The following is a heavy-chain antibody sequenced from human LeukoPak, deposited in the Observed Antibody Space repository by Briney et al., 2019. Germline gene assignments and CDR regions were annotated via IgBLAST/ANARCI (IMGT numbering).Heavy chain of an antibody. J-gene: IGHJ3*02. CDR3: AKDSLTYYYDSSGYWGAFDI. CDR2: ISGSGGST. CDR1: GFTFSSYA. Sequence: HAGGSLRLSCAASGFTFSSYAMSWVRQAPGKGLEWVSAISGSGGSTYYADSVKGRFTISRDNSKNTLYLQMNSLRAEDTAVYYCAKDSLTYYYDSSGYWGAFDIWGQGTMVTVSS. D-gene: IGHD3-22*01. V-gene: IGHV3-23*01.